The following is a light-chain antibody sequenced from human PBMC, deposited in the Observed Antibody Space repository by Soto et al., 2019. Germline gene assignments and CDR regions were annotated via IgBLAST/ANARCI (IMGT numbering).Light chain of an antibody. CDR2: EVT. CDR1: SSDVGSYKL. J-gene: IGLJ1*01. Sequence: QSVLTQPASVSGSPGQSITISCTGTSSDVGSYKLVSWYQQHPGKAPKLMIYEVTKRPSGVSNRFSGSKSGNTASLTISGLQAEDEADYYCCSYAGSDTYVFGIGTKLTVL. V-gene: IGLV2-23*02. CDR3: CSYAGSDTYV.